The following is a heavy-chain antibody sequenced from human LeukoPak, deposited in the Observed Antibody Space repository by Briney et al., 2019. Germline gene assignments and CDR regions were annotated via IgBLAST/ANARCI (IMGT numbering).Heavy chain of an antibody. J-gene: IGHJ5*02. CDR3: ARQRWLVHNWFDP. V-gene: IGHV4-39*01. CDR2: ISYSAST. D-gene: IGHD6-19*01. CDR1: GGSISSRSYY. Sequence: SETLSLTCSVSGGSISSRSYYWGWIRHPPGKGLEWIGSISYSASTYYNPSLKSRVTISVDTSKNQFSLKLSSVTAADTALYYRARQRWLVHNWFDPWGQGTLVTVSS.